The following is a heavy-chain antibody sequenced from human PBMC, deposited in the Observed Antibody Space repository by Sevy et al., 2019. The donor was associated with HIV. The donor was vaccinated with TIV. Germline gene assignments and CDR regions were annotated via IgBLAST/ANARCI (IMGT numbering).Heavy chain of an antibody. J-gene: IGHJ4*02. CDR3: ARGGYYYYNAAYYALDA. Sequence: GGSLRLSCAATGFTFSNYAMHWVRQAPGKGMEWVAIIWSDGAYQYQGDSVKGRFTISRDNSKNTLYLQMNNVRVEDTAVYYCARGGYYYYNAAYYALDAWGQGTLVTVSS. D-gene: IGHD3-10*01. V-gene: IGHV3-33*01. CDR2: IWSDGAYQ. CDR1: GFTFSNYA.